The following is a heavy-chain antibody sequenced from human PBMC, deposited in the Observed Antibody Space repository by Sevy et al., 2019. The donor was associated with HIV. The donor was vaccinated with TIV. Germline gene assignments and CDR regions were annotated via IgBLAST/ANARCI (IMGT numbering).Heavy chain of an antibody. J-gene: IGHJ6*02. V-gene: IGHV3-21*01. CDR2: ISSSSSYI. D-gene: IGHD1-26*01. CDR3: ARDGGYSDHGMDV. Sequence: GGSLRLSCTASGFTFSNYEMNWVRQAPGKGLEWVSSISSSSSYIYYADSVKGRFTMSRDNAKNTLYLQMNSLRAEDTAVYYCARDGGYSDHGMDVWGQGTTVTVSS. CDR1: GFTFSNYE.